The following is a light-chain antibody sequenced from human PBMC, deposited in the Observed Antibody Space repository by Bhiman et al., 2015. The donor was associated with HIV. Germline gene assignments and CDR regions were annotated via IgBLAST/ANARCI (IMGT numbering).Light chain of an antibody. Sequence: QSALTQPPSASGSPGQSVTISCGGSSSDIGAYNYVSWYHQHPGKAPTLKIYEVNKRPSGVSNRFSGSKSGNTASLTISGLQAEDEADYYCSSYTTTNTYVFGTGTKVTVL. CDR2: EVN. J-gene: IGLJ1*01. V-gene: IGLV2-14*03. CDR3: SSYTTTNTYV. CDR1: SSDIGAYNY.